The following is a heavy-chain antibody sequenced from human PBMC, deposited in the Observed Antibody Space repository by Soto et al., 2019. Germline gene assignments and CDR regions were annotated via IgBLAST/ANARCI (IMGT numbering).Heavy chain of an antibody. CDR3: ARGYTAAASDDAFDI. CDR1: GGSISSSNW. J-gene: IGHJ3*02. V-gene: IGHV4-4*02. CDR2: IYHSGST. D-gene: IGHD3-16*02. Sequence: PSETLSLACAVSGGSISSSNWWSWVRQPPGKGLEWIGEIYHSGSTNYNPSLKSRVTISVDKSKNQFSLKPSSVTAADTAVYYCARGYTAAASDDAFDIWGQGTMVT.